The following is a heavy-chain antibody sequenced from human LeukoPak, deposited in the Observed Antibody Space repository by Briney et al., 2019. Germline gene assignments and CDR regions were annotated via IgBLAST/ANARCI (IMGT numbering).Heavy chain of an antibody. V-gene: IGHV3-7*01. CDR1: GATFNSYA. CDR3: ARGGPYDYIWGSYRDDAFDI. D-gene: IGHD3-16*02. Sequence: GGSLRLSCAASGATFNSYAMTWVRQAPGKGLEWVANIKQDGSEKYYVDSVKGRFTISRDNAKNSLYLQMNSLRAEDTAVYYCARGGPYDYIWGSYRDDAFDIWGQGTMVTVSS. J-gene: IGHJ3*02. CDR2: IKQDGSEK.